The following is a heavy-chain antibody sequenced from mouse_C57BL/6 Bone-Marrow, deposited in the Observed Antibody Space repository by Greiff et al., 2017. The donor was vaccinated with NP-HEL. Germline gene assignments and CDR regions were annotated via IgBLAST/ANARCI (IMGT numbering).Heavy chain of an antibody. CDR3: ARHGDYFGSSYGYFEV. J-gene: IGHJ1*03. V-gene: IGHV1-62-2*01. Sequence: VQLQPSGAELVKPGASVKLSCKASGYTFTEYTIHWVKQRSGQGLALIGWFYPGSGRIKYNEKFKDKATLTAVQSSSKGYMELSRLTSEDSAVYFCARHGDYFGSSYGYFEVGGTGTTVTVSS. CDR1: GYTFTEYT. CDR2: FYPGSGRI. D-gene: IGHD1-1*01.